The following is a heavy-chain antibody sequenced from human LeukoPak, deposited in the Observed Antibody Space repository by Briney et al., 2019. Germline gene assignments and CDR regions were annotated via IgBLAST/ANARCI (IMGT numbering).Heavy chain of an antibody. Sequence: GGSLRLSCAASGFTFSSYSMNWVRQAPGKGLEWVSAISGSGGSTYYADSVKGRFTISRDNSKNTLYLQMNSLRAEDTAVYYCAKTLVVVPAALYFDYWGQGTLVTVSS. CDR1: GFTFSSYS. J-gene: IGHJ4*02. CDR2: ISGSGGST. D-gene: IGHD2-2*01. V-gene: IGHV3-23*01. CDR3: AKTLVVVPAALYFDY.